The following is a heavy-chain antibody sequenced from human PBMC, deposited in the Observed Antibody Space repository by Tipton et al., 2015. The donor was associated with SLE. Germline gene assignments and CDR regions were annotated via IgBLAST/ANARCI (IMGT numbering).Heavy chain of an antibody. J-gene: IGHJ4*02. Sequence: QLVQSGGGLIQSGGSLRLSCATSGFTFSSYALSWVRRAPGKGLEWVSAISGGGGSTYYADFVKGRFSISIDKSKQTLFLQMNSLRVDDTATYYCAKFDKTTDFSLDSWGQETLVSVSS. CDR2: ISGGGGST. D-gene: IGHD1/OR15-1a*01. V-gene: IGHV3-23*04. CDR1: GFTFSSYA. CDR3: AKFDKTTDFSLDS.